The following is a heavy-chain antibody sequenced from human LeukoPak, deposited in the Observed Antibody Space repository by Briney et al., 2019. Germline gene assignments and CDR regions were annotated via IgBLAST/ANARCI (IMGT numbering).Heavy chain of an antibody. CDR3: ARDRVGATDYFDY. CDR2: ISYDGSNK. Sequence: PGGSLRLSCAASGFTFSSYGMHWVRQAPGKGLEWVAVISYDGSNKYYADSVKDRFTISRDNSKNTLYLQMNSLRAEDTAVYYCARDRVGATDYFDYWGQGTLVTVSS. J-gene: IGHJ4*02. V-gene: IGHV3-30*03. CDR1: GFTFSSYG. D-gene: IGHD1-26*01.